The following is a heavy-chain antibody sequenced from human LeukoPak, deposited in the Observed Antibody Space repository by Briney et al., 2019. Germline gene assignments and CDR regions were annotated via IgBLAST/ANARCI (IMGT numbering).Heavy chain of an antibody. Sequence: GASVKVSCKASGGTFSSYAISWVRQAPGQGLEWMGGIIPIFGTANYAQKFQGRVTITADESTSAAYMELSSLRSEGTAVYYCARVGARTPEGMDVWGQGTTVTVSS. D-gene: IGHD1-26*01. V-gene: IGHV1-69*13. CDR1: GGTFSSYA. J-gene: IGHJ6*02. CDR2: IIPIFGTA. CDR3: ARVGARTPEGMDV.